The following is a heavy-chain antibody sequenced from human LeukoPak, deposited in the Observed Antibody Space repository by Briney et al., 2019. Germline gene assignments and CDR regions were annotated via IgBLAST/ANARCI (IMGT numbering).Heavy chain of an antibody. CDR2: INTYNGNP. D-gene: IGHD3-22*01. CDR1: GYTFSTYA. J-gene: IGHJ3*02. Sequence: ASVKVSCKASGYTFSTYAINWVRQAPGQGLEFMGWINTYNGNPTYAQAFIGRFVFSVDTSASTAYLQISSLKAEDTAVYYCARALDPNYYDSSVSLLAFDIWGQGTMVTVSS. V-gene: IGHV7-4-1*02. CDR3: ARALDPNYYDSSVSLLAFDI.